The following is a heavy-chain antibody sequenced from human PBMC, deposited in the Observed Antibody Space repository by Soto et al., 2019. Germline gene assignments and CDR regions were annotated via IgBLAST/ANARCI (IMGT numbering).Heavy chain of an antibody. CDR3: ARGIVGAPWYFDY. J-gene: IGHJ4*02. V-gene: IGHV3-48*03. CDR1: GFTFSSYE. D-gene: IGHD1-26*01. CDR2: ISSSGSTI. Sequence: PGGSLRLSCAASGFTFSSYEMNWVRQAPGKGLEWVSYISSSGSTIYYADSVKGRCTISRDNAKNSLYLQMNSLRAEDTAVYYCARGIVGAPWYFDYCGQGTLVTVSS.